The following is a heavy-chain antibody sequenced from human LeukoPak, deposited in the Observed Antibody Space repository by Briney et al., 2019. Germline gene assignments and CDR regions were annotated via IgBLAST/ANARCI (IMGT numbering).Heavy chain of an antibody. Sequence: SQTLSLTCAISGDSVSSNSAAWNWVRQSPSRGLEWLGRTFHRSKWYNDYAVFVKSRITNNPDTSKNQFSLQLNSVTPEDTAVYYCTRETSLRYYDFWSGCDYWGQGTLVTVSS. D-gene: IGHD3-3*01. CDR1: GDSVSSNSAA. J-gene: IGHJ4*02. CDR3: TRETSLRYYDFWSGCDY. V-gene: IGHV6-1*01. CDR2: TFHRSKWYN.